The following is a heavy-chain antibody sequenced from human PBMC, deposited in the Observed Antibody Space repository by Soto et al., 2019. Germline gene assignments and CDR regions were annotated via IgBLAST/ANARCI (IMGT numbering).Heavy chain of an antibody. D-gene: IGHD1-26*01. CDR3: ARLGRVGATPRGWFDP. J-gene: IGHJ5*02. CDR2: ISAYNGNT. CDR1: GYTFTSYG. Sequence: GASVKVSFKASGYTFTSYGISWVRQAPGQGLEWMGWISAYNGNTNYAQKLQGRVTMTTDTSTSTAYMELRSLRSDDTAVYYCARLGRVGATPRGWFDPWGQGTLVTVSS. V-gene: IGHV1-18*04.